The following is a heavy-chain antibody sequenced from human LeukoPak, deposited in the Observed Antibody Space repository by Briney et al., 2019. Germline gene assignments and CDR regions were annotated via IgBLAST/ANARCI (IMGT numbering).Heavy chain of an antibody. CDR2: IYPGDPDT. Sequence: GESLKISCKGSGYSFTSYWIGWVRQMPGKGLEWMGIIYPGDPDTRYSPSFQGQVTISADKSISTAYLQWRSLKASATAMYYCARLAGSSVTPFDYWGQGILVTVSS. D-gene: IGHD6-6*01. J-gene: IGHJ4*02. V-gene: IGHV5-51*01. CDR3: ARLAGSSVTPFDY. CDR1: GYSFTSYW.